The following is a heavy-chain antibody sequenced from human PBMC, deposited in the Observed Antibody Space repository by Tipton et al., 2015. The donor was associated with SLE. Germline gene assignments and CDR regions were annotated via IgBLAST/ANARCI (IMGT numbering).Heavy chain of an antibody. D-gene: IGHD6-13*01. CDR1: GFTFDDYG. CDR2: INWNSGRI. V-gene: IGHV3-9*01. Sequence: SLRLSCAASGFTFDDYGMHWVRQPPGKGLEWVSSINWNSGRIDYADSVKGRFTISRDNAQTSLYLQINSLRPEDTAIYYCARGLAPSGTPPANWGQGTLVTVSS. J-gene: IGHJ4*02. CDR3: ARGLAPSGTPPAN.